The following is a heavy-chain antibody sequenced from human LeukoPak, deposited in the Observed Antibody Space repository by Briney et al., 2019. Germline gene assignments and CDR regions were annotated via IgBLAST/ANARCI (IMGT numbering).Heavy chain of an antibody. Sequence: PGGSLRLSCAASGFTFSSYAMSWVRQAPGKGLEWVSAISGSGGSTYYADSVKGRFTISRDNSKNSLYLQMNSLRAEDTALYHCARMYSSSWPYYFDYWGQGTLVTVPS. V-gene: IGHV3-23*01. CDR2: ISGSGGST. J-gene: IGHJ4*02. CDR3: ARMYSSSWPYYFDY. CDR1: GFTFSSYA. D-gene: IGHD6-13*01.